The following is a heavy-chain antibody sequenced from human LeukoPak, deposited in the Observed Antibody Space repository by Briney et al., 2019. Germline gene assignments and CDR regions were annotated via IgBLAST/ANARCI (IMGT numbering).Heavy chain of an antibody. CDR2: IYTSGST. CDR1: GGSLSSGSYS. D-gene: IGHD4-17*01. V-gene: IGHV4-61*02. CDR3: ARGKNDYGDYVFDY. J-gene: IGHJ4*02. Sequence: SETLSLTCTVSGGSLSSGSYSWSWIRQPAGKGLEWIGRIYTSGSTNYNPSLKSRVTISVDTSKNRFSLKLSSVTAADTAVYYCARGKNDYGDYVFDYWGQGTLVTVSS.